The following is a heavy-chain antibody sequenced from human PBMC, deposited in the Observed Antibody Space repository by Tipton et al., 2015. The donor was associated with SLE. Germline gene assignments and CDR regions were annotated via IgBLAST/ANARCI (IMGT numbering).Heavy chain of an antibody. Sequence: TLSLTCTVSGGSISSHYWSWIRQPPGKGLEWIGYISYSGNTNYNPSLKSRVTISVDTSKNQFSLRLTSVIAADTAVYYCARLHGYSYGLNWFDPWGQGTLISVSS. J-gene: IGHJ5*02. CDR2: ISYSGNT. CDR3: ARLHGYSYGLNWFDP. V-gene: IGHV4-59*11. D-gene: IGHD5-18*01. CDR1: GGSISSHY.